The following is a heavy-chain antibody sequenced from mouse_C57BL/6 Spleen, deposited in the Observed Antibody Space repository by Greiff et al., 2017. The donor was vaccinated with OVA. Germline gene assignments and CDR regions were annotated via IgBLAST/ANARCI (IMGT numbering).Heavy chain of an antibody. V-gene: IGHV6-6*01. Sequence: EVMLVESGGGLVQPGGSMKLSCAASGFTFSDAWMDWVRQSPEKGLEWVAEIRNKANNHATYYAESVKGRFTISRDDSKSSVYLQMNSLRAEDTGVYYCTRRDYYDYEFAYWGQGTLVTVSA. CDR1: GFTFSDAW. CDR2: IRNKANNHAT. CDR3: TRRDYYDYEFAY. D-gene: IGHD2-4*01. J-gene: IGHJ3*01.